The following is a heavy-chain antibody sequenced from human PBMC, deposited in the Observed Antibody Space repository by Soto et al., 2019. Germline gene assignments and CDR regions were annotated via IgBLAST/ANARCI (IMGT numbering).Heavy chain of an antibody. J-gene: IGHJ1*01. CDR1: GFTVSSYA. D-gene: IGHD3-22*01. CDR2: ISGSGGST. Sequence: EVQLLESGGGLVQPGGSLRLSCAASGFTVSSYAMSWVRQAPGKGLEWVSAISGSGGSTYYADSVKGRFTISRDNSKNTLYLQMNSLRDEDTAVYYCAKVKSGSSGYYAEYFQHWGQGTLVTVSS. CDR3: AKVKSGSSGYYAEYFQH. V-gene: IGHV3-23*01.